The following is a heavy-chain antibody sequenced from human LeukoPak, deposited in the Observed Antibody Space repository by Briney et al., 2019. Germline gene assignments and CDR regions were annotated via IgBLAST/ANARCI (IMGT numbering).Heavy chain of an antibody. V-gene: IGHV3-73*01. CDR2: IRSKGNTYAT. J-gene: IGHJ4*02. CDR3: TGASAMY. Sequence: GGSLRLSCATSGFDFSDSSMHWVRQASGNGLEWVARIRSKGNTYATAYAASVKGRFSISRDDSKNTAYLQMNGLKTEDTAFYYCTGASAMYWGQGTLVTVSS. CDR1: GFDFSDSS.